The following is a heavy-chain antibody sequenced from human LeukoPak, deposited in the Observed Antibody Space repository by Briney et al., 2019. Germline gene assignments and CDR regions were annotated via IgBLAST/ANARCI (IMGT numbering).Heavy chain of an antibody. Sequence: ASVKLSCKASGYSFTNHDMHWVRQAPGQRLEWMGCINPDSGNTKYSQEFQGRLTITRDTSASTAYMELSSLRSEDLAVYYCTLYNYWGQGTLVTVSS. CDR3: TLYNY. CDR2: INPDSGNT. V-gene: IGHV1-3*03. J-gene: IGHJ4*02. CDR1: GYSFTNHD. D-gene: IGHD2-2*02.